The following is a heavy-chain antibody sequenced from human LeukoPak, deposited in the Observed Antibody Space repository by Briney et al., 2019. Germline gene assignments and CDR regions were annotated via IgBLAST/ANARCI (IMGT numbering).Heavy chain of an antibody. J-gene: IGHJ5*02. D-gene: IGHD3/OR15-3a*01. CDR2: IYYSGST. CDR3: ARDLGLGNWFDP. Sequence: SETLSLTGTVSGGSISSYYWSWIRQPPGKGLEWIGYIYYSGSTNYNPSLKSRVTISVDTSKNQFSLKLSSVTAADTAVYYCARDLGLGNWFDPWGQGTLVTVSS. CDR1: GGSISSYY. V-gene: IGHV4-59*13.